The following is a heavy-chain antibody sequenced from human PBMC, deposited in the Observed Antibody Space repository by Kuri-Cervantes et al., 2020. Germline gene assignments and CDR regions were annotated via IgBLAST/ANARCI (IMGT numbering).Heavy chain of an antibody. CDR2: INPNSGGT. CDR3: ARDPSSGYYAFDP. V-gene: IGHV1-2*02. J-gene: IGHJ5*02. D-gene: IGHD3-22*01. CDR1: GYTFTGYY. Sequence: ASVKVSCKASGYTFTGYYMHWVRQAPGQGLEWMGWINPNSGGTNYAQKFQGRVTMTRDTSISTAYVELSRLRSEDTAVYYCARDPSSGYYAFDPWGQGTLVTVSS.